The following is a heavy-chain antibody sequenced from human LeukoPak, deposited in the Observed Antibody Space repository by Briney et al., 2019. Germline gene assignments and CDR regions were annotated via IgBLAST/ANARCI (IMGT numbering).Heavy chain of an antibody. Sequence: GGSLRLPCAASGLTFTKYWMTWVRQAPGKGLEWVANIKQDGSEKFYVDSVKGRFTISRDNAKNSLDLQINSLGAEDTAVYYCARGLDCRSTSCYLDNWGQGTLVTVSS. CDR1: GLTFTKYW. CDR3: ARGLDCRSTSCYLDN. J-gene: IGHJ4*02. D-gene: IGHD2-2*01. CDR2: IKQDGSEK. V-gene: IGHV3-7*01.